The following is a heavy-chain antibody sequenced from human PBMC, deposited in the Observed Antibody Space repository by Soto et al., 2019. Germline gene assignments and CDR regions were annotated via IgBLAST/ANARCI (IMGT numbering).Heavy chain of an antibody. D-gene: IGHD2-2*01. V-gene: IGHV1-69*01. CDR3: ARSQGSSTSLEIYYYYYYGMDV. CDR1: GGTFSSYA. CDR2: IIPISGTA. Sequence: QVQLVQSGAEVKKPGSSVKVSCKASGGTFSSYAISWVRQAPGQGLEWMGGIIPISGTANYAQKFQGRVTITAEESKSTAYMELSRLRSEDTAVYYCARSQGSSTSLEIYYYYYYGMDVWGQGTTVTVSS. J-gene: IGHJ6*02.